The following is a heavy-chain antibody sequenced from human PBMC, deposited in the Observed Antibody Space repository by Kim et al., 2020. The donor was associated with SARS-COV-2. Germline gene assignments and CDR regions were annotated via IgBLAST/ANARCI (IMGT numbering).Heavy chain of an antibody. D-gene: IGHD3-10*01. CDR1: GFTFSSYS. J-gene: IGHJ4*02. Sequence: GGSLRLSCAASGFTFSSYSMNWVRQAPGKGLEWVSSISSSSSYIYYADSVKGRFTISRDNAKNSLYLQMNSLRAEDTAVYYCARERVREVITNPNDVWGQGTPVTVSS. CDR2: ISSSSSYI. CDR3: ARERVREVITNPNDV. V-gene: IGHV3-21*01.